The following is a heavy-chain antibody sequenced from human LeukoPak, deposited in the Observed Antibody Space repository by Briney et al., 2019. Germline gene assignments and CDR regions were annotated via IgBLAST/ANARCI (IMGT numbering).Heavy chain of an antibody. Sequence: SETLSLTCTVSGYSISSGYYWGWIRQPPGKGLEWIGSIYHSGSTYYNPSLKSRVTISVDTSKNQFSLKLSSVTAADTAVYYCAGSKQWLVRLDYWGQGTLVTVSS. CDR3: AGSKQWLVRLDY. J-gene: IGHJ4*02. D-gene: IGHD6-19*01. V-gene: IGHV4-38-2*02. CDR2: IYHSGST. CDR1: GYSISSGYY.